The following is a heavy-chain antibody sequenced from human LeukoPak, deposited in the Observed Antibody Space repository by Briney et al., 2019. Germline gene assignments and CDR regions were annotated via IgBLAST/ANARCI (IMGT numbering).Heavy chain of an antibody. CDR2: ISYDGSNK. CDR1: GFTFSSYG. D-gene: IGHD1-14*01. V-gene: IGHV3-30*18. Sequence: GGSLRLSCAASGFTFSSYGMHWVRQAPGKGLEWVAVISYDGSNKYYADSVKGRFTISRDNSKNTLYLQMNSLRAEDTAVYYCAKPARSDAFDIWGQGTMVTVSS. J-gene: IGHJ3*02. CDR3: AKPARSDAFDI.